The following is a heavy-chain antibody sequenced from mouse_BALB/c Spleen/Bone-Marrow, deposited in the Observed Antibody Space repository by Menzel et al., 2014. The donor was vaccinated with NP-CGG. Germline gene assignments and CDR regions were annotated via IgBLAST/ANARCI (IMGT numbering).Heavy chain of an antibody. Sequence: EVMLVESGPELVKPGASVKIPCKASGYTFTDYSMDWVKQGHGKSLEWIGDINPNNGGTIYNQKFKGKATLTVDKSSSTAYMELRSLTSEDTAVYYCAIYYYGSSYAMDYWGQGTSVTVSS. V-gene: IGHV1-18*01. CDR3: AIYYYGSSYAMDY. D-gene: IGHD1-1*01. CDR2: INPNNGGT. CDR1: GYTFTDYS. J-gene: IGHJ4*01.